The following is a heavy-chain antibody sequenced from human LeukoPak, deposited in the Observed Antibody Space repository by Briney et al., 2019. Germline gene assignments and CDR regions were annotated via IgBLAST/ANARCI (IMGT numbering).Heavy chain of an antibody. V-gene: IGHV4-4*07. Sequence: SETLSLTCAVSGGSISSYYWSWIRQPAGKGLEWIGRIYTSGSTNYNPSLKSRVTMSVDTSKNQFSLKLSSVTAADTAVYYCARGGPGGSSWYRGAFDIWGQGTMVTVSS. J-gene: IGHJ3*02. CDR1: GGSISSYY. D-gene: IGHD6-13*01. CDR3: ARGGPGGSSWYRGAFDI. CDR2: IYTSGST.